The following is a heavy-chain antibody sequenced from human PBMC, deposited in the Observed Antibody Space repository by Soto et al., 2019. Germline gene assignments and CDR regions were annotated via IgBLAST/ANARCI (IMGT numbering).Heavy chain of an antibody. D-gene: IGHD3-3*01. CDR1: GYTFTGYY. CDR3: ARDIRSASLTRTFDY. Sequence: ASVKVSCKASGYTFTGYYMHWVRQAPGQGLEWMGWINPNSGGTNYAQKFQGRVTMTRDTSISTAYMELSRLRSDDTAVYYCARDIRSASLTRTFDYWGQGTLVTVSS. J-gene: IGHJ4*02. CDR2: INPNSGGT. V-gene: IGHV1-2*02.